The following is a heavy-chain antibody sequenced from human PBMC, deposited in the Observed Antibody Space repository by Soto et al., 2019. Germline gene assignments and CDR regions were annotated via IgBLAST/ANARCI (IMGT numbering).Heavy chain of an antibody. CDR2: INHSGST. V-gene: IGHV4-34*01. Sequence: SETLSLTCAVYGGSFSGYYWSWFRQPPGKGLEWIGEINHSGSTNYNPSLKSRVTISVDTSKNQFSLKLSSVTAADTAVYYFASMAGYDRGGWFDPWGQGTLVT. D-gene: IGHD3-9*01. CDR3: ASMAGYDRGGWFDP. CDR1: GGSFSGYY. J-gene: IGHJ5*02.